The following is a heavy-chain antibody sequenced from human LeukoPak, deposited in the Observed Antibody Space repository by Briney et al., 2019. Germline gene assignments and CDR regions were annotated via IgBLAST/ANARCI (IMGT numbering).Heavy chain of an antibody. CDR1: GFTFSSYG. CDR2: IRYDGSNK. J-gene: IGHJ3*02. CDR3: AKEPTFGGVIVISHAFDI. V-gene: IGHV3-30*02. Sequence: PGGSLRLSCAASGFTFSSYGMHWVRQAPGKGLEWVAFIRYDGSNKYYADSVKGRFTISRDNSKNTLYLQMNSLRAEDTAVYYCAKEPTFGGVIVISHAFDIWGQGTMVTVSS. D-gene: IGHD3-16*02.